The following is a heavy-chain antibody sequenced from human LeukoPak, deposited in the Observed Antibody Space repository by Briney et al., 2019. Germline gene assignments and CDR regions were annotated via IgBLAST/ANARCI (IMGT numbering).Heavy chain of an antibody. Sequence: GGSLRLSCEPSGFTFSSYAMNWVRQAPGKGLEWLSLISSYDSTYYADSVKGRFTISRDNSKNTVSLQMNSLRAEDTALYYCARDRYYSATLPDSWGQGTLVTVSS. CDR2: ISSYDST. D-gene: IGHD1-26*01. CDR3: ARDRYYSATLPDS. J-gene: IGHJ5*01. CDR1: GFTFSSYA. V-gene: IGHV3-66*01.